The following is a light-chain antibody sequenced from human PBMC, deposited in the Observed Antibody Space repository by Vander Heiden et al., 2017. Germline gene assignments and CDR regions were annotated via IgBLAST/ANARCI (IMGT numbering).Light chain of an antibody. CDR1: QDISNY. Sequence: DGQVTRCPSSLSASVGDRVTITCQASQDISNYLNWYQQKPGKAPKLLIYDASNFVTRVPSRIRGNRSARDFTFAIRIQQPAALARYHSQQYDTEPLTFGGWTKLELK. J-gene: IGKJ4*01. CDR2: DAS. CDR3: QQYDTEPLT. V-gene: IGKV1-33*01.